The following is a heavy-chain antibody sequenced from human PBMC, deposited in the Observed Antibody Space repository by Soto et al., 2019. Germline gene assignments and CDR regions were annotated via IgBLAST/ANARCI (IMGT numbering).Heavy chain of an antibody. CDR1: GFTVSSNY. V-gene: IGHV3-53*01. CDR2: IYSGGST. Sequence: EVQLVESGGGLIQPGGSLRLSCAASGFTVSSNYMSWVRQAPGKGLEWDSVIYSGGSTYYADSVKGRFTISRDNSKNTLYLQMNSLRAEDTAVYYCARDSGIQLWLRGYYYYGMDVWGQGTTVTVSS. J-gene: IGHJ6*02. D-gene: IGHD5-18*01. CDR3: ARDSGIQLWLRGYYYYGMDV.